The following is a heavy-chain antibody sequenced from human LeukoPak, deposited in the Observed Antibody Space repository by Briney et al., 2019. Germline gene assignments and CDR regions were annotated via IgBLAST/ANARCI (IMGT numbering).Heavy chain of an antibody. J-gene: IGHJ4*02. CDR3: ARDSRGGELRY. D-gene: IGHD1-26*01. V-gene: IGHV4-34*01. CDR1: GGSFSSYY. Sequence: PSETLSLTCAVYGGSFSSYYWSWIRQPPGKVLEWIGESNHSGSTKYNPSLESRVTISVDTSKKQFSLKVNSVTAADTAIYYCARDSRGGELRYWGQGTLVTVSS. CDR2: SNHSGST.